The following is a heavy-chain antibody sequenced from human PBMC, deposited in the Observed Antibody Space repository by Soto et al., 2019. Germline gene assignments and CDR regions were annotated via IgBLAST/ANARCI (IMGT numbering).Heavy chain of an antibody. CDR3: AREGTPKLYCSSTSCYTREYTY. D-gene: IGHD2-2*02. J-gene: IGHJ4*02. CDR1: GYTFTSYY. CDR2: INPSGGST. Sequence: ASVKVSCKASGYTFTSYYMHWVRQAPGQGLEWMGIINPSGGSTSYAQKFQGRVTMTRDTSTSTVYMELSSLRSEDTAVYYCAREGTPKLYCSSTSCYTREYTYWGQGTLLTVSS. V-gene: IGHV1-46*01.